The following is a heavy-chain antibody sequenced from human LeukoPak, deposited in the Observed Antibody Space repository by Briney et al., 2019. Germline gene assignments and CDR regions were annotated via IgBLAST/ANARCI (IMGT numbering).Heavy chain of an antibody. V-gene: IGHV3-49*03. CDR3: TTPRWLQLDGEIDY. D-gene: IGHD5-24*01. CDR1: GFTFGDYA. J-gene: IGHJ4*02. CDR2: IRSKAYGGTT. Sequence: PGGSLRLSCTASGFTFGDYAMSWFRQAPGKGLEWVGFIRSKAYGGTTEYAASVKGRFTISRDDPKSITYLQMNSLKTEDTDVYYCTTPRWLQLDGEIDYWGQGTLVTVSS.